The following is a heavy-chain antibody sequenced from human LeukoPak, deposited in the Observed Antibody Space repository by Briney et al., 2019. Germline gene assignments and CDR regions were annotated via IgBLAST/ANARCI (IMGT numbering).Heavy chain of an antibody. CDR2: IYSGGST. J-gene: IGHJ4*02. V-gene: IGHV3-53*01. Sequence: GGSLRLSCAASGFTVSSNYMNWVRQAPGKGLEWVSVIYSGGSTYYADSVKGRFTISRDNSKNTLYLQMNSLRAEDTAVYYCAREARGLSGNYGDYYFDYWGQGTLVTVSS. CDR1: GFTVSSNY. CDR3: AREARGLSGNYGDYYFDY. D-gene: IGHD4-17*01.